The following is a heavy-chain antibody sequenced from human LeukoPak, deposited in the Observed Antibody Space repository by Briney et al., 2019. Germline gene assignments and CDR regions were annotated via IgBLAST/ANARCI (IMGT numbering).Heavy chain of an antibody. V-gene: IGHV3-11*04. Sequence: LSLTCAVYGGSFSGDFWSWIRQSPGKGLEWVSYISRSSDTIYYADSVKGRFTVSRDNAKNSLYLQMNSLRAEDTAVYYCASLFYFDYWGQGTLVTVSS. D-gene: IGHD2-21*01. CDR2: ISRSSDTI. CDR3: ASLFYFDY. J-gene: IGHJ4*02. CDR1: GGSFSGDF.